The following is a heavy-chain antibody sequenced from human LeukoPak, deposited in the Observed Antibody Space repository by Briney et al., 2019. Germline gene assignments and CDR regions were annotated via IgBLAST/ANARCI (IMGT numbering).Heavy chain of an antibody. Sequence: GGSLRLSCAASGFTFSSYAMSWVRQAPGEGLEWVSAISGSGGSTYYADSVKGRFTISRDNSKNTLYLQMNSLRAEDTAVYYCAKAPGRYDFWSGYFFDYWGQGTLVTVSS. CDR1: GFTFSSYA. CDR3: AKAPGRYDFWSGYFFDY. D-gene: IGHD3-3*01. V-gene: IGHV3-23*01. J-gene: IGHJ4*02. CDR2: ISGSGGST.